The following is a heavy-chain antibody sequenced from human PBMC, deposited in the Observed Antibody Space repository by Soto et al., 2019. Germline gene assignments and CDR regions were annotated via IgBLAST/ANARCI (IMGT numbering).Heavy chain of an antibody. CDR1: GFTFSSYA. J-gene: IGHJ4*02. V-gene: IGHV3-64D*08. Sequence: GGSLRLSCSASGFTFSSYAMHWVRQAPGKGLEYVSAISSNGGSTYYADSVKGRFTISRDNSKNTLYLQMSSLRAEDTAVYYCVEPGSIGVYCISTRRYVPFDNRAQGAPLTLSS. CDR2: ISSNGGST. CDR3: VEPGSIGVYCISTRRYVPFDN. D-gene: IGHD2-2*01.